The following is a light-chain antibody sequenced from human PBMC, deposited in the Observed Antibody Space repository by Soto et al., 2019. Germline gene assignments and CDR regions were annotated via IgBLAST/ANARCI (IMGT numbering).Light chain of an antibody. CDR2: GAS. CDR1: QSVSSN. V-gene: IGKV3-15*01. J-gene: IGKJ1*01. Sequence: GMPQSQATLSVSPGERATLSCRASQSVSSNLAWYQQKPGQAPRLLIYGASTRATGIPARFSGSGSGTEFTLTISSLQPDDFATYYCQQYDSYWTFGQRTNVAIK. CDR3: QQYDSYWT.